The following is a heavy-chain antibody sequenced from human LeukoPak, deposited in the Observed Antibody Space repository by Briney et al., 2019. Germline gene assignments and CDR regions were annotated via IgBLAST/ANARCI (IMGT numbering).Heavy chain of an antibody. CDR1: GGSISSGSYY. V-gene: IGHV4-61*02. CDR3: ARTIFGVFDY. Sequence: SETLSLTCTVSGGSISSGSYYWSWFRQPAGKGLEWIGRIYTSGSTNYNPSLKSRVTISVDTSKNQFSLKLSSVTAADTAVYYCARTIFGVFDYWGQGTLVTVSS. D-gene: IGHD3-3*01. CDR2: IYTSGST. J-gene: IGHJ4*02.